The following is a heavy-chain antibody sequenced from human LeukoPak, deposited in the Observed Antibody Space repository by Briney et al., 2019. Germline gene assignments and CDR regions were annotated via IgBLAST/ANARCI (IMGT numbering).Heavy chain of an antibody. CDR3: AREVVAAAGVDY. CDR1: GGSISTYY. V-gene: IGHV4-59*12. Sequence: SETLSLTCTVSGGSISTYYWSWIRQPPGKGLEWIGYIYYSGSTSYNPSLKSRVAISIDTSKNQFSLKLSSVTAADTAVYYCAREVVAAAGVDYWGQGTLVTVSS. D-gene: IGHD6-13*01. J-gene: IGHJ4*02. CDR2: IYYSGST.